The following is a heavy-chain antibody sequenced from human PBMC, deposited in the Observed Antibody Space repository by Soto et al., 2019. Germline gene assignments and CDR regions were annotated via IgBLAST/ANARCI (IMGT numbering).Heavy chain of an antibody. D-gene: IGHD2-15*01. V-gene: IGHV3-7*01. Sequence: EVQLVESGGGLVQPGGSLRLSCAASGFTFSSYWMSWVRQAPGKGLEWVANIKQDGSEKYYVDSVKGRFTISRDNAKNSLYLQMNSLRAEDTAVYYCARGEVVARLPYYYYYMDFWGKGTTVTVSS. CDR2: IKQDGSEK. CDR3: ARGEVVARLPYYYYYMDF. CDR1: GFTFSSYW. J-gene: IGHJ6*03.